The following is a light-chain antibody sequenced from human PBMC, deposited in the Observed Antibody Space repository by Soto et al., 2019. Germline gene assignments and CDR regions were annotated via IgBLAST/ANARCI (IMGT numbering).Light chain of an antibody. V-gene: IGKV3-15*01. CDR1: HSLNND. CDR3: QQYNDWRQYT. CDR2: AAS. Sequence: EIILTQSPVTLSASPGERATLSCRASHSLNNDLAWYQHKPGQSPRLLIYAASSRATGVPARFSGSGSGTEFTLTISGLQSEDFAVYYCQQYNDWRQYTFGQGTRL. J-gene: IGKJ2*01.